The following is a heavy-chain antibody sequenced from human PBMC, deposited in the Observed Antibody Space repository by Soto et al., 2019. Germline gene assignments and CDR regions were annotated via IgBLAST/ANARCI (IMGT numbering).Heavy chain of an antibody. Sequence: QVQLVQSGAEVKKPGASVKVSCKASGSTFTSYDINWVRQATGQGLEWMGWMNANSGNTAYAKKFQGRATMTSNTSISTAYMALSSLICEDTAVYSCARARRDGYDNWGQGTMVTVSS. CDR1: GSTFTSYD. CDR3: ARARRDGYDN. D-gene: IGHD5-12*01. CDR2: MNANSGNT. J-gene: IGHJ4*02. V-gene: IGHV1-8*01.